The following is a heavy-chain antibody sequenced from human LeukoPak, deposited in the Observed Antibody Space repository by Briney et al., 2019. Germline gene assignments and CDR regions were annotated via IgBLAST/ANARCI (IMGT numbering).Heavy chain of an antibody. J-gene: IGHJ4*02. CDR1: GFTFSNCA. CDR3: ARDAFPLCTSTSCPSVY. V-gene: IGHV3-23*01. Sequence: GGSLRLSCAASGFTFSNCAMSWVRQAPRKGLEWVSTISSGGGSTYYTDSVKGRFTISRDNAKNSLYLQMNNLRAEDMAVYYCARDAFPLCTSTSCPSVYWGRGTQVTVSS. CDR2: ISSGGGST. D-gene: IGHD2-2*01.